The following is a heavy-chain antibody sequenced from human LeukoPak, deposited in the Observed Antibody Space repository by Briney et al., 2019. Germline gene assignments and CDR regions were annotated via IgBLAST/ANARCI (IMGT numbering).Heavy chain of an antibody. CDR1: EFSVGSNY. CDR3: ARAGNYYGRHTNWFDP. CDR2: ISSGTSYI. Sequence: GGSLRLSCAASEFSVGSNYMTWVRQAPGKGLEWVSSISSGTSYIYYADSVKGRFTISRDNAKNSLYLQMNSLRAEDTAVYYCARAGNYYGRHTNWFDPWGQGTLVTVSS. J-gene: IGHJ5*02. D-gene: IGHD3-10*01. V-gene: IGHV3-21*01.